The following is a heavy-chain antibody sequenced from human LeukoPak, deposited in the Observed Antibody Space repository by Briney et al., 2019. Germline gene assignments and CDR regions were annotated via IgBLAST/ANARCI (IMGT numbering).Heavy chain of an antibody. V-gene: IGHV3-30*18. D-gene: IGHD3-22*01. CDR2: ISHDGSNP. J-gene: IGHJ4*02. CDR1: GFTFSSYG. Sequence: GGSLRLSCAASGFTFSSYGMHGVRQAPGKGREWVAVISHDGSNPYYADSVKGRFTISRDNSKNTLYLQMSSLRAEDTATYYCAKTHDYDSSGVPGDYWGQGTLVTVSS. CDR3: AKTHDYDSSGVPGDY.